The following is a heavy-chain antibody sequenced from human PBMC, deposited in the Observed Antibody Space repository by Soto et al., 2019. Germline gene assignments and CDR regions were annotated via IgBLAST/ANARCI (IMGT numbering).Heavy chain of an antibody. V-gene: IGHV3-48*01. J-gene: IGHJ5*02. Sequence: PGGSLRLSCAASGFTFSTYSMNWVRQTPEKGLEWVSFISSSSDIIHYVDSVKGRFTISRDNAKNSLYLQMNSLRAEDTAVYYCAREADILNWFDPWGQGTLVTVSS. CDR3: AREADILNWFDP. CDR2: ISSSSDII. D-gene: IGHD3-9*01. CDR1: GFTFSTYS.